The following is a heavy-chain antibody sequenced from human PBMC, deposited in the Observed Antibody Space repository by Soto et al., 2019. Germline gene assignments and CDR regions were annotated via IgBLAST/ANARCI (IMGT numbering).Heavy chain of an antibody. CDR2: IKSKTDGETT. CDR1: GFTFSNAW. Sequence: GGSLRLSCAASGFTFSNAWMNWVRQAPGKGLEWVGRIKSKTDGETTDYAAPVKGRFTISRDDSKNTMYLQMNSLKTEDTAVYYCTTILPWFGEPGYWGQGTLVTVSS. J-gene: IGHJ4*02. CDR3: TTILPWFGEPGY. V-gene: IGHV3-15*07. D-gene: IGHD3-10*01.